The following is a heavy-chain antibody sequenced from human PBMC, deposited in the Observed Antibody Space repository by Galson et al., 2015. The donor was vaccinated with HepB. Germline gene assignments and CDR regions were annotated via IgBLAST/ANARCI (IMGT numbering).Heavy chain of an antibody. CDR2: ITPISGPA. J-gene: IGHJ4*02. D-gene: IGHD1-26*01. CDR3: ARHPRGVAYSVDY. V-gene: IGHV1-69*13. Sequence: SVKVSCKASGGTLSNYVIIWLRQAPGQGLEWMGGITPISGPANYAQKFQGRLTITADESTNAAYMELTSLRSEDTAVYYCARHPRGVAYSVDYWGQGTLVTVSS. CDR1: GGTLSNYV.